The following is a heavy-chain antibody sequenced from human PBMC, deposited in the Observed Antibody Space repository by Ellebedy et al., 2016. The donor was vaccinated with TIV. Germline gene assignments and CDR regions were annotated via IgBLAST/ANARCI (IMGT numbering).Heavy chain of an antibody. V-gene: IGHV3-30*06. D-gene: IGHD5-18*01. CDR1: GFTFSSYG. CDR3: ARASRDTAMVTFKY. J-gene: IGHJ4*02. CDR2: ISYDGSNK. Sequence: GESLKISCAASGFTFSSYGMHWVRQAPGKGLEWVAVISYDGSNKYYADSVKGRFTISRDNSKNTLYLQMNSLRAEDTAVYYCARASRDTAMVTFKYWGQGTLVTVSS.